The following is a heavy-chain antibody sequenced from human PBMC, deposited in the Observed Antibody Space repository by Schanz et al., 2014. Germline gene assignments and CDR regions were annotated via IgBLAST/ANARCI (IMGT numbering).Heavy chain of an antibody. CDR3: ARDHTAESYCSAGPPIDY. Sequence: EVKLLESGGTLVRPGGSLRLSCAASGFTFSTYAMAWVRQAPGKGLEWVSSINTGGDSTYYADSVKGRFTISRDNSKNTLFLQMNSLRAEDTAVYYCARDHTAESYCSAGPPIDYWGQGTLLTVSS. CDR2: INTGGDST. CDR1: GFTFSTYA. V-gene: IGHV3-23*01. J-gene: IGHJ4*02. D-gene: IGHD1-26*01.